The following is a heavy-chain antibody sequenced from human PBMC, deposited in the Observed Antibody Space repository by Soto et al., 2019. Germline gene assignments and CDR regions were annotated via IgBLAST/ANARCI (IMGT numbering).Heavy chain of an antibody. D-gene: IGHD4-17*01. V-gene: IGHV4-30-2*01. CDR3: ARRAPVTPFDY. J-gene: IGHJ4*02. Sequence: SETLSLTCAVSGGSISSGGYSWSWIRQPPGKGLEWIGYIYHSGSTYYNPSLKSRVTISVDRSKNQFSLKLSSVTAADTAVYYCARRAPVTPFDYWGQGTLVTVSS. CDR1: GGSISSGGYS. CDR2: IYHSGST.